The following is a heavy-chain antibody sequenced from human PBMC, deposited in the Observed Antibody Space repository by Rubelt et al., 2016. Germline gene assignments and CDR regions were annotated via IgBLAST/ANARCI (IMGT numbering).Heavy chain of an antibody. CDR2: INHSGST. CDR3: ARGGAAAGNADY. CDR1: GGSFSGYY. Sequence: QVQLQQWGARRLKPSETLSLTCAVYGGSFSGYYWSWIRQPPGKGLEWIGEINHSGSTNYNPSLKSRVTISVDRAKNQFSLKVSSVTAADTAVYYCARGGAAAGNADYWGQGTLVTVSS. D-gene: IGHD6-13*01. J-gene: IGHJ4*02. V-gene: IGHV4-34*01.